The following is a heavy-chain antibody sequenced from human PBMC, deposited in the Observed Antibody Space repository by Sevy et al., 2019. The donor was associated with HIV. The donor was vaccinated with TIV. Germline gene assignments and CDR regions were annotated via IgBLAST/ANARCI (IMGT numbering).Heavy chain of an antibody. CDR3: AKGEWLRSWGVRGDGMDV. CDR1: GGTFSNYV. J-gene: IGHJ6*02. Sequence: AAVKVSCKASGGTFSNYVFSWVRQAPGQGPERMGGIITLFRTANYAQKFQGRVTINADESTSSAYMELSSLRSEDTDVHYCAKGEWLRSWGVRGDGMDVWGQGTQVVVSS. D-gene: IGHD5-12*01. CDR2: IITLFRTA. V-gene: IGHV1-69*13.